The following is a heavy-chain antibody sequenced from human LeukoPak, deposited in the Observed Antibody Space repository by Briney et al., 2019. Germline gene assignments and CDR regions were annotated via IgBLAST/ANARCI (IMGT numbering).Heavy chain of an antibody. CDR2: IIPIFGTA. J-gene: IGHJ4*02. CDR1: GGTFSSYA. V-gene: IGHV1-69*13. D-gene: IGHD6-19*01. CDR3: ARDLSGSGWEYYFVY. Sequence: SVKVSCKASGGTFSSYAISWVRQAPGQGLEWMGGIIPIFGTANYAQKFQGRVTITADESTSTAYMELSSLRSEDTAVYYCARDLSGSGWEYYFVYRGQGTLVTVSS.